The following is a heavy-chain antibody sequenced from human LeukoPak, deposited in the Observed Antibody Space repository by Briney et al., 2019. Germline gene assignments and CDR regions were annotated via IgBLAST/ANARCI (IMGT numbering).Heavy chain of an antibody. CDR2: IYHTGTT. CDR1: GYSISSGYY. CDR3: ARGDSSSWSNYFDP. V-gene: IGHV4-38-2*02. J-gene: IGHJ5*02. D-gene: IGHD6-13*01. Sequence: SETLSLTRSVSGYSISSGYYWVWIRLPPGKGLEWIGSIYHTGTTSYYPSLKSRVTISIDTSKNHFSLKLNSVTAADTAVYYCARGDSSSWSNYFDPWGQGTLVTVSS.